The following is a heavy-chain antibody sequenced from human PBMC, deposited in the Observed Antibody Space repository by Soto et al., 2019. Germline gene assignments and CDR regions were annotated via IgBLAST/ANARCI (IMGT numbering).Heavy chain of an antibody. CDR3: ASDRLHTRSYITFDY. Sequence: QVQLVQSGAEVKKPGSSVKVSCKASGYTFTTYAISWVRQAPGQGLEWMGWISTYSGKTDYAQSLQGRVTKTTDTDTNTAYMDLRSLRSDDTAVYYGASDRLHTRSYITFDYCGQGATVTVTS. CDR2: ISTYSGKT. CDR1: GYTFTTYA. D-gene: IGHD2-21*01. V-gene: IGHV1-18*01. J-gene: IGHJ4*02.